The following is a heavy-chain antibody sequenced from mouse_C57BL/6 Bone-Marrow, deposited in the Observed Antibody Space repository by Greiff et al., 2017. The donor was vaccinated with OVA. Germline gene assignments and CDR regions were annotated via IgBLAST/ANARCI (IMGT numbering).Heavy chain of an antibody. J-gene: IGHJ2*01. CDR1: GFNIKDYY. Sequence: EVQGVESGAELVRPGASVKLSCTASGFNIKDYYMHWVKQRPEQGLEWIGRIDPEDGDTEYAPKFQGKATMTADTSSNTAYLQLSSLTSEDTAVYYWLYYYGSTYYFDYWGQGTTLTVSS. CDR3: LYYYGSTYYFDY. D-gene: IGHD1-1*01. V-gene: IGHV14-1*01. CDR2: IDPEDGDT.